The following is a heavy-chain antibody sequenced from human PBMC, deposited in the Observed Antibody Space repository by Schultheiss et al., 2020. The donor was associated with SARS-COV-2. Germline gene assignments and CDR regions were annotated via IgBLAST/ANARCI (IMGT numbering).Heavy chain of an antibody. V-gene: IGHV3-48*01. J-gene: IGHJ6*03. D-gene: IGHD6-13*01. Sequence: GGSLRLSCAASGFTFSSYAMHWVRQAPGKGLEWVSYISSSGSTIYYADSVKGRFTISRDNAKNSLYLQMNSLRAEDTAVYYCASQASWTARKYMDVWGKGTTVTVSS. CDR2: ISSSGSTI. CDR3: ASQASWTARKYMDV. CDR1: GFTFSSYA.